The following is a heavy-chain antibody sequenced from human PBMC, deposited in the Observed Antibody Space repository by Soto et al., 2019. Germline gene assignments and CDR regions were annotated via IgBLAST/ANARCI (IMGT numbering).Heavy chain of an antibody. CDR1: GYTFISYL. D-gene: IGHD6-19*01. CDR2: INPNGGST. Sequence: QVQLVQSGAEVKKPGASVKVSCKASGYTFISYLIHWMRQAPGQGLEWMGIINPNGGSTNYARKFQGRGTMTRDTSTSTVYMELSSLRSEDTAMYYCDRGSGPQLDYWGQGTLVTVSS. V-gene: IGHV1-46*03. CDR3: DRGSGPQLDY. J-gene: IGHJ4*02.